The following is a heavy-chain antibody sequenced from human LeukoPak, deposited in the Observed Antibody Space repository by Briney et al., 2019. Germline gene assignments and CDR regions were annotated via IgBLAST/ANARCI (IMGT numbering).Heavy chain of an antibody. CDR3: AKAFYSGNQRNWFDP. CDR1: GGTFSSYA. Sequence: ASVKVSCKASGGTFSSYAISWVRQAPGQGLEWMGWINPNSGDTHYAQNFQARVTMTRDTSISTVYMDLSRLRSYDTAVYYCAKAFYSGNQRNWFDPWGQGTLVTVSS. V-gene: IGHV1-2*02. D-gene: IGHD6-13*01. CDR2: INPNSGDT. J-gene: IGHJ5*02.